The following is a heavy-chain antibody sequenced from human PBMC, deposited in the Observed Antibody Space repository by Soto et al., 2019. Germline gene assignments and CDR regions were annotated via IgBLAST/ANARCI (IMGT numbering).Heavy chain of an antibody. J-gene: IGHJ6*02. D-gene: IGHD1-26*01. CDR3: ARDGAVGATDYYYGMDV. CDR2: ISYSGST. CDR1: GASISNNY. Sequence: SETLSLTCTVSGASISNNYWSWIRQPPGKGLECIGYISYSGSTKYNPSLKNRVTILRDTSKKQFSLKLSSVTAADTAVYYCARDGAVGATDYYYGMDVWGQGTTVTVSS. V-gene: IGHV4-59*01.